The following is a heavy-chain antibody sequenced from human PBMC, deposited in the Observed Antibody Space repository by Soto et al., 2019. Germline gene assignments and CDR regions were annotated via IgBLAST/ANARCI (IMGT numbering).Heavy chain of an antibody. D-gene: IGHD3-9*01. CDR2: IYQTGGI. V-gene: IGHV4-59*08. CDR1: GGLFSSYF. J-gene: IGHJ4*02. CDR3: ARLEGLATISYYFDF. Sequence: PSETLSLTCTVSGGLFSSYFWGWIRQSSRKGLEWVGYIYQTGGINYSPSLRSRLSMSVDVSKRQISLNLSSVTAADTAVYFCARLEGLATISYYFDFWGPGALVTVSS.